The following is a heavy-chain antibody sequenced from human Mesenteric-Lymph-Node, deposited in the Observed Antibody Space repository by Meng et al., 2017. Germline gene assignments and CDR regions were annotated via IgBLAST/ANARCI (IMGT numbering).Heavy chain of an antibody. Sequence: QLAEYAPGLVTPLDALSLTWSVSGGSISTMGYSWGWIRQPPGKGLEWIGSSGHSGFTYYTPSLKSRVTVSIDTSRNQFSLWLTSVTAADTAVYYCVRSSGWVKTGFDPWGQGTLVTVSS. J-gene: IGHJ5*02. CDR3: VRSSGWVKTGFDP. CDR1: GGSISTMGYS. D-gene: IGHD6-19*01. V-gene: IGHV4-39*01. CDR2: SGHSGFT.